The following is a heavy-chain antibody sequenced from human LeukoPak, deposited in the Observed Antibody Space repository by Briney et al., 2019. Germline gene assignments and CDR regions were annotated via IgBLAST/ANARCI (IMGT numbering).Heavy chain of an antibody. V-gene: IGHV3-64*01. CDR3: ARYSTSTFDY. Sequence: GGSLRLSCAASGFTFSSYAMHWVRQAPGKGLEFVSAISSNGDTTYYANSVKGRFTISRDNSKNTLYLQMGSLRAEDMAVYYCARYSTSTFDYWGQGTLVTVSS. CDR2: ISSNGDTT. D-gene: IGHD6-13*01. J-gene: IGHJ4*02. CDR1: GFTFSSYA.